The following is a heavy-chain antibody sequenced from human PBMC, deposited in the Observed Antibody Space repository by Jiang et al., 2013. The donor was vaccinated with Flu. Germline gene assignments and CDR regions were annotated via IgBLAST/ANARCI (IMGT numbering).Heavy chain of an antibody. Sequence: LLKPSETLSLTCTVSGGSISSYYWSWIRQPPGKGLEWIGYIYYSGSTNYNPSLKSRVTISVDTSKNQFSLKLSSVTAADTAVYYCARHLDTAMVFDYWGQGTLVTVSS. CDR1: GGSISSYY. V-gene: IGHV4-59*08. J-gene: IGHJ4*02. D-gene: IGHD5-18*01. CDR2: IYYSGST. CDR3: ARHLDTAMVFDY.